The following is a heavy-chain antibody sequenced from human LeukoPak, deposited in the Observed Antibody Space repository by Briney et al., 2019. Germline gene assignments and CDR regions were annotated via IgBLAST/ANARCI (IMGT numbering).Heavy chain of an antibody. J-gene: IGHJ5*02. CDR1: GYTFTSYG. D-gene: IGHD2-2*02. Sequence: GASVKVSCKASGYTFTSYGISWVRQAPGQGLEWMGWISAYNGNTNYAQKLQGRVTMTTDTSTSTAYMELRSLRSDDTAVYYCARVARPVVPAAISDGRGNWFDPWGQGTLVTVSS. V-gene: IGHV1-18*01. CDR2: ISAYNGNT. CDR3: ARVARPVVPAAISDGRGNWFDP.